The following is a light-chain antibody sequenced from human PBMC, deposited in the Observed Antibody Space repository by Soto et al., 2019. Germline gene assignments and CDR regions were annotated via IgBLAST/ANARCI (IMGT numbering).Light chain of an antibody. CDR2: AAS. CDR1: QSIRSY. Sequence: DIQMTQSPSSLSASVGDRVTITCRASQSIRSYLNWYQQKPGKPPNLLIYAASSLQSGVPSRFSGSGSGTDFTLNISRLQPEDSATYHCQQSYSTPQTFGQGTKVEIK. V-gene: IGKV1-39*01. CDR3: QQSYSTPQT. J-gene: IGKJ1*01.